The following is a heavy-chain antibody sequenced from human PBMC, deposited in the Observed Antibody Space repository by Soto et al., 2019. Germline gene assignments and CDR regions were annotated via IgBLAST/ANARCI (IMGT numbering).Heavy chain of an antibody. CDR1: GFPFGTYA. Sequence: EVQLLESGGGLVQPGGSLRLSCAASGFPFGTYAMKWLRQAPGRGLECVSFISGSGRTTYYAESVKGRFTVSRDNSKSTMYLQMNSLRAEDTALYYCAKFRGPSYSYYYMDVWGKGTTVTVSS. J-gene: IGHJ6*03. CDR3: AKFRGPSYSYYYMDV. V-gene: IGHV3-23*01. CDR2: ISGSGRTT. D-gene: IGHD3-16*01.